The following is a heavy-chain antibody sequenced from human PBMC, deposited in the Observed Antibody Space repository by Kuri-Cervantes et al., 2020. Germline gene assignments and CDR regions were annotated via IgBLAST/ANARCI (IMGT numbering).Heavy chain of an antibody. J-gene: IGHJ2*01. Sequence: SETLSLTCTVSGCSISSSSYYWSWIRPPPGKGLEWIGEINHSGSTNYNPSLKRRVTISVDTSKNQSFLRLSSVTAADTAVYSCTGNLRSTGYTWYFDLWGRGTLVTVSS. CDR1: GCSISSSSYY. CDR2: INHSGST. D-gene: IGHD3-9*01. V-gene: IGHV4-39*07. CDR3: TGNLRSTGYTWYFDL.